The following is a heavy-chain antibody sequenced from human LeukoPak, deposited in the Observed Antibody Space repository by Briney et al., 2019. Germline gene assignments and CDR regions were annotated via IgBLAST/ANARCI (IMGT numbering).Heavy chain of an antibody. V-gene: IGHV3-23*01. Sequence: PGGSLRLSCAASGFTFSSYAMSWVRQAPGKGLEWVSAISGSGGSTYYADSVKGRFTISRDNSKSTLYLQMNSLRAEDTAVYYCAKVRTEYYDILTGYHEGFDYWGQGTLVAVSS. CDR1: GFTFSSYA. J-gene: IGHJ4*02. CDR2: ISGSGGST. CDR3: AKVRTEYYDILTGYHEGFDY. D-gene: IGHD3-9*01.